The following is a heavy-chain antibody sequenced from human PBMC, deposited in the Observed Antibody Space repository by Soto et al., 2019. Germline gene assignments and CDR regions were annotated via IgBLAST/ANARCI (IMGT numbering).Heavy chain of an antibody. D-gene: IGHD2-15*01. J-gene: IGHJ4*02. Sequence: GGSLRLSCAASGFTVSSNYMSWVRQAPGKGLEWVSVIYSGDSTYYAGSVKGRFTISRDKSKKTVYLQMNSLRAEDTAMYYCARGVYCSGGSCYFAYWGQGTLVTVSS. CDR3: ARGVYCSGGSCYFAY. CDR2: IYSGDST. CDR1: GFTVSSNY. V-gene: IGHV3-66*01.